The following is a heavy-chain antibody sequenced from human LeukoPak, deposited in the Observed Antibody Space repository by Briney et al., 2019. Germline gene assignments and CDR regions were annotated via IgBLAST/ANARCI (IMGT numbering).Heavy chain of an antibody. CDR2: IYYSGST. CDR1: GGSISSYY. D-gene: IGHD4/OR15-4a*01. V-gene: IGHV4-59*01. CDR3: ARDDYNYFDY. Sequence: PSETLSLTCTVSGGSISSYYWSWIRQPPGKGLEWIGHIYYSGSTNYNPSLKSRVTISVDTSKNQFSLRLSSVTAADTAVYYCARDDYNYFDYWGQGTLVTVSS. J-gene: IGHJ4*02.